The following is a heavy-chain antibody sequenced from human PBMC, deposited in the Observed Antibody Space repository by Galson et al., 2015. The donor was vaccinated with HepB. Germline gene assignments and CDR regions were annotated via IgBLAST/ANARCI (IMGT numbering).Heavy chain of an antibody. CDR3: ARERYYYGLGNYYAPFYYHGVYV. CDR1: GFTFDLHA. Sequence: SLRLSCAASGFTFDLHAMHWVRQAPGKGLEWVAVISYDGSDIYYADSVKGRFTISRDNSKNTLYLQMNSLRPEDTAVYHCARERYYYGLGNYYAPFYYHGVYVWGQGTTVIVS. D-gene: IGHD3-10*01. J-gene: IGHJ6*02. V-gene: IGHV3-30*04. CDR2: ISYDGSDI.